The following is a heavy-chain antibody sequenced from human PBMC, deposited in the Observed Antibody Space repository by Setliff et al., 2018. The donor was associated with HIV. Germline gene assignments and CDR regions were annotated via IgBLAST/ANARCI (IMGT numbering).Heavy chain of an antibody. Sequence: GASVKVSCKASGYIFTRSGFNWVRQAPGQGLEWLGWISAYNGNTYSAQKFQGRVTMTTDSSTSTAYMELRSLRSDDTAMYYCARSGWTNYVVSPPSAMDVWGQGTTVTVSS. J-gene: IGHJ6*02. CDR1: GYIFTRSG. CDR3: ARSGWTNYVVSPPSAMDV. CDR2: ISAYNGNT. D-gene: IGHD3-16*01. V-gene: IGHV1-18*01.